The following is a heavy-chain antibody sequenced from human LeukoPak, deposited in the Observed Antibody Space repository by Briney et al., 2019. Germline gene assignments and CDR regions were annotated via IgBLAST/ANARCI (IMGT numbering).Heavy chain of an antibody. V-gene: IGHV3-53*01. D-gene: IGHD6-19*01. J-gene: IGHJ4*02. CDR2: IYSGGST. Sequence: PGGSLRLSCAASGFTVSSNYMSWVRQAPGKGLEWVSVIYSGGSTYYVDSVKGRFTISRDNSKNTLYLQMNSLRAEDTAVYYCAKDKVRSAVAGPYYFDYWGQGTLVTVSS. CDR3: AKDKVRSAVAGPYYFDY. CDR1: GFTVSSNY.